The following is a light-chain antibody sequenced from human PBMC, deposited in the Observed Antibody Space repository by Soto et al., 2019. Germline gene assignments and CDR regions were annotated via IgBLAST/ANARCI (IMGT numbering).Light chain of an antibody. J-gene: IGKJ3*01. CDR1: QDISNY. V-gene: IGKV1-33*01. Sequence: DIQMTQSPSSLSASVGDRVTITCQASQDISNYLNWYQQKPGKAPKLLIYDASNLETGVPSRFSGSGSGTDLTFTISSLQPEDIATYYCQQYDNLTFGPGTKVDIK. CDR3: QQYDNLT. CDR2: DAS.